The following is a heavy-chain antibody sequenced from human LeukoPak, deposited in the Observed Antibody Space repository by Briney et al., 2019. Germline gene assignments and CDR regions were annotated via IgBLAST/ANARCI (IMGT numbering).Heavy chain of an antibody. V-gene: IGHV4-39*01. D-gene: IGHD2-2*01. CDR2: IYYSGST. CDR3: ARLAGGNEYADD. Sequence: SETLSLTCIVSGGSISSSYYWGWIRQPPGKGLEWIGSIYYSGSTYYNPSLKRRVTISVDTSKNQFSLKLSSVTAADTAVYYCARLAGGNEYADDWGQGTLVTVSS. J-gene: IGHJ4*02. CDR1: GGSISSSYY.